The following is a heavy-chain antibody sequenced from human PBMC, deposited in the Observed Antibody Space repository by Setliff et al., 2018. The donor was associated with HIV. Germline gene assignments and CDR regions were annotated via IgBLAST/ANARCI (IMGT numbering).Heavy chain of an antibody. D-gene: IGHD2-21*02. CDR1: GASISSHF. V-gene: IGHV4-4*07. CDR3: ATLDPSGGNFLAY. J-gene: IGHJ4*02. CDR2: INPSGIT. Sequence: ETLSLTCTVSGASISSHFWSWIRQPAGKGLEWIGRINPSGITNYNPSLRSRLTMSVDTSKTQFSLRLSSVTAADTAVYYCATLDPSGGNFLAYWGQGTLVTVSS.